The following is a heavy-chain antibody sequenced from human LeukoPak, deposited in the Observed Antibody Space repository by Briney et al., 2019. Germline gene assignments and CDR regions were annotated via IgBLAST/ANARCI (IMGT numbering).Heavy chain of an antibody. CDR1: GYTFTGYY. CDR2: INPSGGST. V-gene: IGHV1-46*01. Sequence: ASVKVSCKASGYTFTGYYMHWVRQAPGQGLEWMGIINPSGGSTSYAQKFQGRVTMTRDMSTSTVYMELSSLRSEDTAVYYCARDTHRTARDFDYWGQGTLVTVSS. D-gene: IGHD1-14*01. J-gene: IGHJ4*02. CDR3: ARDTHRTARDFDY.